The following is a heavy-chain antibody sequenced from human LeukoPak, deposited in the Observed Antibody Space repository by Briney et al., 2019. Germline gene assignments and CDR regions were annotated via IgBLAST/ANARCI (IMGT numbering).Heavy chain of an antibody. CDR2: INSDGSST. V-gene: IGHV3-74*01. J-gene: IGHJ3*02. Sequence: GGSLRLSCAASGFTFSSYSMNWVRQAPGKGLEWVSRINSDGSSTSYADSVKGRFTISRDNAKNTLYLQMNSLRAEDTAVYYCARGSGSAWGYAFDIWGQGTMVTVSS. CDR1: GFTFSSYS. D-gene: IGHD6-19*01. CDR3: ARGSGSAWGYAFDI.